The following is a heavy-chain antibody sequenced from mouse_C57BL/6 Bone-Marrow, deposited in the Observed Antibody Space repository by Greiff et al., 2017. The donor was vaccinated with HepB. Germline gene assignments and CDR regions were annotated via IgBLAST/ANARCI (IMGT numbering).Heavy chain of an antibody. CDR1: GYTFTDYY. CDR3: ARYDGYLFY. Sequence: EVQLQQSGPELVKPGASVKISCKASGYTFTDYYMNWVKQSHGKSLEWIGDINPNNGGTSYNQKFKGKATFTVDKSSSTAYMELRSLTSEDSAVYYCARYDGYLFYWGQGTTLTVSS. D-gene: IGHD2-3*01. J-gene: IGHJ2*01. CDR2: INPNNGGT. V-gene: IGHV1-26*01.